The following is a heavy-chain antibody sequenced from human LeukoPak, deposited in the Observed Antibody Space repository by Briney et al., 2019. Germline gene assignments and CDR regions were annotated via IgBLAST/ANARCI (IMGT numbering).Heavy chain of an antibody. CDR3: AKEGGGYHYGGIDS. Sequence: GGPLRLSCAASGFTFSTYEMNWVRQAPGKGLEWVSYISSSGSTIYSADSVKGRFTISRDNAKNSLYLQMNSLRAEDTAVYYCAKEGGGYHYGGIDSWGQGTLVAVSS. J-gene: IGHJ4*02. D-gene: IGHD5-12*01. V-gene: IGHV3-48*03. CDR1: GFTFSTYE. CDR2: ISSSGSTI.